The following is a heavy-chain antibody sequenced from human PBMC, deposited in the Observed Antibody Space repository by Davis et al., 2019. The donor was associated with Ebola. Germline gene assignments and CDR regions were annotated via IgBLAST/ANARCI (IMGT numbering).Heavy chain of an antibody. CDR2: ISWNSGSI. Sequence: SLKISCAASGFTVSSNYMNWVRQAPGKGLEWVSGISWNSGSIGYADSVKGRFTISRDNAKNSLYLQMNSLRAEDTALYYCAKAAAAGTGVFDYWGQGTLVTVSS. CDR3: AKAAAAGTGVFDY. D-gene: IGHD6-13*01. J-gene: IGHJ4*02. V-gene: IGHV3-9*01. CDR1: GFTVSSNY.